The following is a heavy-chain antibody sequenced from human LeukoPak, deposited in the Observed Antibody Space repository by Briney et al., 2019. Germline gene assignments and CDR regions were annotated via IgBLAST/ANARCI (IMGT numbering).Heavy chain of an antibody. CDR1: GFAFSDYY. Sequence: GGSLRLSCAASGFAFSDYYMSWIRQAPGKGLEWVSYISSSGSTMYYTDSVKGRFTISRDNSKNTLYLQMNSLRAEDTAVYYCARDLSGNSGIDYWGQGTLVTVSS. CDR2: ISSSGSTM. V-gene: IGHV3-11*04. CDR3: ARDLSGNSGIDY. J-gene: IGHJ4*02. D-gene: IGHD4-23*01.